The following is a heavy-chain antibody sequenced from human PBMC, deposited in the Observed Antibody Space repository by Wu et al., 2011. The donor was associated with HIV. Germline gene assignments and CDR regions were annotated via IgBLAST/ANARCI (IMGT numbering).Heavy chain of an antibody. D-gene: IGHD1-26*01. J-gene: IGHJ4*02. CDR2: STLTVVA. Sequence: WVRLALDKDLSGWDGSTLTVVAQTNAQKFQGRVTMTRDTSISTAYMELSRLRSDDTAVYYCARDRSFGSYTRVRYYFDYWGQGTLVTVSS. CDR3: ARDRSFGSYTRVRYYFDY. V-gene: IGHV1-2*02.